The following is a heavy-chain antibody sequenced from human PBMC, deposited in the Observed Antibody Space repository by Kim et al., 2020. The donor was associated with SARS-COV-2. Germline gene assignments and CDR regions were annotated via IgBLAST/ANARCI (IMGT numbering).Heavy chain of an antibody. Sequence: SETLSLTCTVSGGSISSYYWSWIRQPPGKGLEWIGYIYYSGSTNYNPSLKSRVTISVDTSKNQFSLKLSSVTAADTAVYYCARGGPLRLGELSLYRKTYYYYGMDVWGQGTTVTVSS. CDR2: IYYSGST. J-gene: IGHJ6*02. CDR3: ARGGPLRLGELSLYRKTYYYYGMDV. D-gene: IGHD3-16*02. CDR1: GGSISSYY. V-gene: IGHV4-59*01.